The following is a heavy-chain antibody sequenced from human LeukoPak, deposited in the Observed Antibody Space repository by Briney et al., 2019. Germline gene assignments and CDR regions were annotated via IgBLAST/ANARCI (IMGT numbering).Heavy chain of an antibody. V-gene: IGHV4-34*01. CDR2: INHSGST. D-gene: IGHD6-6*01. J-gene: IGHJ6*03. CDR3: ARGRRAARRHYYYYMDV. Sequence: SETLSLTCAVYGGSFSGYYWSWIRQPPGKGLEWIGEINHSGSTNYNPSLTSRVTISVDTSKNQFSLKLSSVTAADTAVYYCARGRRAARRHYYYYMDVWGKGTTVTVSS. CDR1: GGSFSGYY.